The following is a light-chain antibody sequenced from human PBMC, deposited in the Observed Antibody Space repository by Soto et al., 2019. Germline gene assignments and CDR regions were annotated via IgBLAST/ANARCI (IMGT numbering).Light chain of an antibody. Sequence: QPVLTQPPSASGTAGQVVTISCSGGDSNIGSNSVYWYQHLPRMAPKLLIYYNNQRPSGVPDRFSGYRSGTSASLAIVGLRSEDEAVYYCAAWDASLSACVFGNGTKLTVL. J-gene: IGLJ1*01. CDR3: AAWDASLSACV. CDR2: YNN. CDR1: DSNIGSNS. V-gene: IGLV1-47*02.